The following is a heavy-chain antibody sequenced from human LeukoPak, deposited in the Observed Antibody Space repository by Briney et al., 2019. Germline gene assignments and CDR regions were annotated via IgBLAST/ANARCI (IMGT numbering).Heavy chain of an antibody. D-gene: IGHD1-26*01. Sequence: SETLSLTCTVSGGSISSSSYYWGWIRQPPGKGLEWIGSIYYSGSTYYNPSLKSRVTISVDTSKNQFSLKLSSVPAADTAVYYCAREVVGATARGYFDYWGQGTLVTVSS. J-gene: IGHJ4*02. CDR2: IYYSGST. V-gene: IGHV4-39*07. CDR1: GGSISSSSYY. CDR3: AREVVGATARGYFDY.